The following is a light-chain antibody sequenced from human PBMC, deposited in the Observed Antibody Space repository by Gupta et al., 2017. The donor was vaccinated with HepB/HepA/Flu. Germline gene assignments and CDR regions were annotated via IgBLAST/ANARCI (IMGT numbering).Light chain of an antibody. J-gene: IGLJ2*01. CDR2: RNN. CDR3: AAWDDSLAHVV. CDR1: SSNIGSNY. V-gene: IGLV1-47*01. Sequence: QSVLTQPPSASGTPGQRVTISCSGSSSNIGSNYVYWYQQLPGTAPKLLIYRNNQRPSGVPDRFSGSKSSTSASLAISGLRSEDEADDYCAAWDDSLAHVVFGGGTKLTVL.